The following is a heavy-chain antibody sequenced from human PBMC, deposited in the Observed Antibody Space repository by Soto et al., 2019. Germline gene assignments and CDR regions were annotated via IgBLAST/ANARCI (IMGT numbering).Heavy chain of an antibody. CDR1: GYTFTSYN. CDR3: ARADSHPRGWFDP. Sequence: QVQLVQSGAEVKKPGPSVKVSCKASGYTFTSYNMHWVRQAPGQGLEWMGIISPRGGSTSYAQNFQGRVTMTRDTSTSTVYMELSSLRSEDTAVYYCARADSHPRGWFDPWGQGTLVTVSS. J-gene: IGHJ5*02. V-gene: IGHV1-46*01. CDR2: ISPRGGST. D-gene: IGHD2-21*01.